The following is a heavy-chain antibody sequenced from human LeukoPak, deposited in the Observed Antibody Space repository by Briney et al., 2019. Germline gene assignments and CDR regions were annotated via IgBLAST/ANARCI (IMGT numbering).Heavy chain of an antibody. CDR1: GFTFSSYG. J-gene: IGHJ4*02. Sequence: PGGSLRLSCAASGFTFSSYGMHWVRQAPGKGLEWVAVISYDGSNKYYADSVKGRFTISRDNSKNTLYLQMNSLRAEDTAVYYCAKDWRNVDTAMVKDYWGQGTLVTVSS. CDR2: ISYDGSNK. V-gene: IGHV3-30*18. D-gene: IGHD5-18*01. CDR3: AKDWRNVDTAMVKDY.